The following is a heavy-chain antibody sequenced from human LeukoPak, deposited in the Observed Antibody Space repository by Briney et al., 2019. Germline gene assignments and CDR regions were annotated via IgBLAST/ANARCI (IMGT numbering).Heavy chain of an antibody. D-gene: IGHD5-18*01. CDR1: GYTFNRYG. CDR2: ISGYNGNT. Sequence: ASVKVSCKASGYTFNRYGISWVRQAPGQGLEWMGWISGYNGNTNHAQKLQGRVTMTTDTSMSTAYMELRSLRFDDTAVYYCARDGVDTAMVDYWGQGTLVTVSS. CDR3: ARDGVDTAMVDY. J-gene: IGHJ4*02. V-gene: IGHV1-18*01.